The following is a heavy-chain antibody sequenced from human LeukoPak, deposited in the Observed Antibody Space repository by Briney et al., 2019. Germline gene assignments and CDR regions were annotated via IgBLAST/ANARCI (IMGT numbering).Heavy chain of an antibody. V-gene: IGHV4-4*07. CDR1: GGSISSYY. Sequence: SETLSLTCPVSGGSISSYYWSWVRQPPGKGLEWIGRFHTSGGTNYNPSLKSRVTMSLDTSKNQFSLKLTSVAAAATAVYYCARHEVHPNFDSWGQGTLVTVSS. CDR3: ARHEVHPNFDS. J-gene: IGHJ4*02. CDR2: FHTSGGT.